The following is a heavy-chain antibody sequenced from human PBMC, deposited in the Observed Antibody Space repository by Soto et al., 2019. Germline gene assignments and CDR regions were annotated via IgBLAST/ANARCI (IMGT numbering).Heavy chain of an antibody. V-gene: IGHV3-23*01. D-gene: IGHD3-9*01. CDR1: DFIFLDYA. CDR3: TKDPSTGYADH. Sequence: GGSLRLSCAASDFIFLDYAMTWVRQAPGKGLEWVSTISRDGSNTHYADSVKGRFTISRDNSKKTLYLEMSSLRGEDTAFYYCTKDPSTGYADHWGQGTLVPVSS. J-gene: IGHJ4*02. CDR2: ISRDGSNT.